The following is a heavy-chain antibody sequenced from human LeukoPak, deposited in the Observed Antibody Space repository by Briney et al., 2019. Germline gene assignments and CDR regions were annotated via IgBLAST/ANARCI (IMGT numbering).Heavy chain of an antibody. CDR3: ASLSSSGYYTDY. J-gene: IGHJ4*02. Sequence: SETLSLTCAVYGGSFSGYYWSWIRQPPGKGLEWIGEINHSGSTNYNPSLKSRVTISVDTSKNQFSLKLSSVTAADTAVYYCASLSSSGYYTDYWGQGTLVTVSS. V-gene: IGHV4-34*01. CDR1: GGSFSGYY. CDR2: INHSGST. D-gene: IGHD3-22*01.